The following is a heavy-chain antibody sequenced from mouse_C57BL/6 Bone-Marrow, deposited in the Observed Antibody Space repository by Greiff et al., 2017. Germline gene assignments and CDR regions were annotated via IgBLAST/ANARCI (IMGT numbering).Heavy chain of an antibody. Sequence: EVKLMESGPELVKPGASVKISCKASGYTFTDYYLNWVKQSHGKSLEWIGDINPNHGGTSYNQKFKGKATLTVDKSSSTAYMEIRSLTSEDSAVYYCAREDYGSPWYFDVWGTGTTVTVSS. CDR2: INPNHGGT. D-gene: IGHD1-1*01. CDR1: GYTFTDYY. CDR3: AREDYGSPWYFDV. V-gene: IGHV1-26*01. J-gene: IGHJ1*03.